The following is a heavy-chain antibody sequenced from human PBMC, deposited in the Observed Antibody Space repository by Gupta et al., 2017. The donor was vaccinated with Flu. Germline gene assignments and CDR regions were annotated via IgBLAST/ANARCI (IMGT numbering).Heavy chain of an antibody. CDR3: ARDAVISPGPENYMDV. J-gene: IGHJ6*03. Sequence: QLVGSGCKWIQVGGALRLSLLSSGFSLRSKYMGWLRQASGRGLEWVSLLSRGDEKYYADSVKDRFTISRDYSSNTLFLHMDSLRAEDTAVYYCARDAVISPGPENYMDVWGEGTTVTVSS. D-gene: IGHD2-21*01. V-gene: IGHV3-53*01. CDR1: GFSLRSKY. CDR2: LSRGDEK.